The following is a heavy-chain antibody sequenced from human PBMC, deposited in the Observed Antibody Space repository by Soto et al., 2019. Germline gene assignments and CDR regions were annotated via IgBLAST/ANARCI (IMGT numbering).Heavy chain of an antibody. V-gene: IGHV3-23*01. Sequence: EVQLLESGGSLVQPGGSLRLSCAASGFTFSSYAMSWVRQAPGKGLEWVSGVSASGGSTYYADSVKGRFTISRDNSKNTLYLQMNSLRAEDTAGYYCWARGPKTKNYYGMDVWGQGTTVTVSS. CDR1: GFTFSSYA. CDR3: WARGPKTKNYYGMDV. J-gene: IGHJ6*02. CDR2: VSASGGST. D-gene: IGHD3-10*01.